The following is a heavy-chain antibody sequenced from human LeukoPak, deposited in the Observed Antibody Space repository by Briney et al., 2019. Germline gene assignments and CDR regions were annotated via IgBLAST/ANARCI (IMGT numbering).Heavy chain of an antibody. D-gene: IGHD6-19*01. CDR2: ISGGGGTT. J-gene: IGHJ4*02. V-gene: IGHV3-23*01. CDR3: AKDVVNSGPRGYFDY. CDR1: GFTFSSCA. Sequence: PGGALILSCAASGFTFSSCAMSWGRQAPGKGLEWVSAISGGGGTTYYADSVKGRFTISRDKSLSTVYLQMYSLRDEDTAVYYCAKDVVNSGPRGYFDYWGQGTMVTVSS.